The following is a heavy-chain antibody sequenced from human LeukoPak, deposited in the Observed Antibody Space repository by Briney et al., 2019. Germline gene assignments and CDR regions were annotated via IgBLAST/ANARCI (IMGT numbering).Heavy chain of an antibody. CDR2: ISYDGSNK. D-gene: IGHD2-2*01. CDR3: AGGHPIVVVPAETDY. Sequence: GGSLRLSCAASGFTFSSYAMHWVRQAPGKGLEWVAVISYDGSNKYYADSVKGRFTISRDNSKNTLYLQMNSLRAEDTAVYYCAGGHPIVVVPAETDYWGQGALVTVSS. J-gene: IGHJ4*02. V-gene: IGHV3-30-3*01. CDR1: GFTFSSYA.